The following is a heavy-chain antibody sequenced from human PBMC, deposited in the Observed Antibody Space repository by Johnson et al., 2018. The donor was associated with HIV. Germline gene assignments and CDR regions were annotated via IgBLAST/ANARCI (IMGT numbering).Heavy chain of an antibody. Sequence: QMQLVESGGGVVQSGGSLRLSCAASAFTFSRCGMHWVRQAPGKGLEWVSFIRYDGSDKYYADYVKGRFTILRDDSKHSLYLQMNSLKTEDTAVYYCARGGEKGAFDIWGQGTMVTVSS. D-gene: IGHD7-27*01. V-gene: IGHV3-30*02. CDR3: ARGGEKGAFDI. J-gene: IGHJ3*02. CDR1: AFTFSRCG. CDR2: IRYDGSDK.